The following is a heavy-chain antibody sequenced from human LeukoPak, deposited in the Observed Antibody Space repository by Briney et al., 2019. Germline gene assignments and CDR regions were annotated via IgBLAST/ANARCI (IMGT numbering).Heavy chain of an antibody. Sequence: ASVKVSCKASGYTFTIYDINWVRQATGQGLEWMGWMNPNSGNTGYAQKFQGRVTMTRNTSISTAYMELSSLRSEDTAVYYCARGTAAAILSGYYYYMDVWGKGTTVTVSS. D-gene: IGHD2-2*02. CDR1: GYTFTIYD. J-gene: IGHJ6*03. V-gene: IGHV1-8*01. CDR2: MNPNSGNT. CDR3: ARGTAAAILSGYYYYMDV.